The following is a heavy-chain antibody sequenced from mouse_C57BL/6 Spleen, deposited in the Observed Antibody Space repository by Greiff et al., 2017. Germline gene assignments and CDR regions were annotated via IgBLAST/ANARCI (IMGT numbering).Heavy chain of an antibody. CDR2: VDPETGGT. D-gene: IGHD2-4*01. CDR1: GYTFTDYE. CDR3: TRVGDYGR. V-gene: IGHV1-15*01. J-gene: IGHJ2*01. Sequence: QVQLKESGAELVRPGASVTLSCKASGYTFTDYEMHWVKQTPLHGLEWIGAVDPETGGTASNQPFKGKAILTAAKSSSTAYMELRSLTSEDSAVYYCTRVGDYGRWGQGTTLTVSS.